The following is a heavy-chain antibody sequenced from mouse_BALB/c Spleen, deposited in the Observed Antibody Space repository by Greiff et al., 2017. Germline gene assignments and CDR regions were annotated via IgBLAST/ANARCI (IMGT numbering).Heavy chain of an antibody. CDR3: AKDGTHYYGRGGSFDY. CDR2: ISYDGSN. V-gene: IGHV3-6*02. J-gene: IGHJ2*01. D-gene: IGHD1-1*01. Sequence: EVKLQESGPGLVKPSQSLYLTCAVTGYSITSGSYWNWIRQFPGNKLEWMGYISYDGSNYYNPSLKNRITITRDTSKNQFYLKLNSVTTEDTATDYGAKDGTHYYGRGGSFDYWGQGTTLTVSS. CDR1: GYSITSGSY.